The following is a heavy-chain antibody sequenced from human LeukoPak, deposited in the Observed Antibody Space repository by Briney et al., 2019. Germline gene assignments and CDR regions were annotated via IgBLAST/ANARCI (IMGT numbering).Heavy chain of an antibody. CDR1: GFTFSRYW. V-gene: IGHV3-7*01. D-gene: IGHD1-1*01. Sequence: GESLRLSCAASGFTFSRYWMAWVRQAPGKGLEWVAIIRPDASDVLYVDSVKGRFTISRDNAKNSLYLQLNSLRAEDPAVYFCARADWRSIDYWGQGALVTVSS. CDR2: IRPDASDV. J-gene: IGHJ4*02. CDR3: ARADWRSIDY.